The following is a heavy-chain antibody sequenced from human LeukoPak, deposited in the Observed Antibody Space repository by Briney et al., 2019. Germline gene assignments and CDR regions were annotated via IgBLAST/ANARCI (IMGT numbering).Heavy chain of an antibody. J-gene: IGHJ4*02. CDR2: ISWNSGSI. Sequence: GGSLRLSCAASGFTFDDYAMHWVRQAPGKGLEWVSGISWNSGSIGYADSVKGRFTISRDNARNSLYLQMNSLRAEDTAVYYCAREGSGWPSYFDYWGQGTLVTVSS. CDR3: AREGSGWPSYFDY. CDR1: GFTFDDYA. D-gene: IGHD6-19*01. V-gene: IGHV3-9*01.